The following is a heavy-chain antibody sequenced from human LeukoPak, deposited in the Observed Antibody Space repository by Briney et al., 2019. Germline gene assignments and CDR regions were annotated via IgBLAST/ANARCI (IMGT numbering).Heavy chain of an antibody. CDR3: AKSGRRMTWYSSGWYVPGPPPFDY. D-gene: IGHD6-19*01. V-gene: IGHV3-30*18. CDR2: ISYDGSNI. CDR1: GFTFSSYA. Sequence: GGSLRLSCAASGFTFSSYAMHWVRQVPGKGLEWVAVISYDGSNIYYVDSVKGRFTTSRDTSKNTLYLQMNSLRAEDTAVYYCAKSGRRMTWYSSGWYVPGPPPFDYWGQGTLVTVSS. J-gene: IGHJ4*02.